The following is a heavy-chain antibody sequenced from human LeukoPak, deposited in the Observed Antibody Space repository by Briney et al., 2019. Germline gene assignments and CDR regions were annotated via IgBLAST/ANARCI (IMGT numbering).Heavy chain of an antibody. CDR1: GFTFSSYW. CDR2: IKQDGSEK. D-gene: IGHD6-13*01. Sequence: GGSLRLSCAASGFTFSSYWMSWVRQAPGKGLEWVANIKQDGSEKYYVDSVKGRFTISRDNAKNSLHLQMNSLRAEDTALYYCAKARGSSRWYAMDVWGQGTTVTVSS. CDR3: AKARGSSRWYAMDV. V-gene: IGHV3-7*03. J-gene: IGHJ6*02.